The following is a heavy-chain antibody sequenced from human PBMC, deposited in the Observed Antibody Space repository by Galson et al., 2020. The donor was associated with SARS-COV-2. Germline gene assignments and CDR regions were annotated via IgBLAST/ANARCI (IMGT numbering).Heavy chain of an antibody. V-gene: IGHV3-20*04. CDR3: VRDRYGGGVDYYFYYMDV. J-gene: IGHJ6*03. D-gene: IGHD4-17*01. CDR2: VNWNGGST. Sequence: RGSLRLSCAASGFIFNDYGMSWVRQSPGKGLEWVAGVNWNGGSTGYAASVKGRFIISRDNAKNSLSLQMNSLSAEDSALYYCVRDRYGGGVDYYFYYMDVWGKGTTVTISS. CDR1: GFIFNDYG.